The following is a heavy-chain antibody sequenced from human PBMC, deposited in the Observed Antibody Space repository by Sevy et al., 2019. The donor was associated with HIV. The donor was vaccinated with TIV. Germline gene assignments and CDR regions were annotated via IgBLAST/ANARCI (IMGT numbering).Heavy chain of an antibody. CDR3: VRAIAAAGSY. J-gene: IGHJ4*02. D-gene: IGHD6-13*01. Sequence: GGSLRLSCEASGFSFSSYWMSWVRQAPGKGLEWVANIKEDGSMIYYVDSVKGRFTISRDNAKISVYLQMTSLRAEDAALYYCVRAIAAAGSYWAQGTLVTVSS. CDR2: IKEDGSMI. V-gene: IGHV3-7*01. CDR1: GFSFSSYW.